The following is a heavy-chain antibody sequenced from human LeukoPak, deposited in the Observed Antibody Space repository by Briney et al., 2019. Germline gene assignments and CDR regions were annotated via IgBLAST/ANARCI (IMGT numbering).Heavy chain of an antibody. CDR2: IKEDGSEK. D-gene: IGHD6-19*01. CDR1: GFIFSSYW. Sequence: QAGGSLRLSCAASGFIFSSYWMSCVRQAPGKGLEWVADIKEDGSEKSYVDSVKGRFTISRDNSKNTLYLQMNSLRAEDTAVYYCAIILAVAGREPDAFDIWGQGTMVTVSS. CDR3: AIILAVAGREPDAFDI. V-gene: IGHV3-7*01. J-gene: IGHJ3*02.